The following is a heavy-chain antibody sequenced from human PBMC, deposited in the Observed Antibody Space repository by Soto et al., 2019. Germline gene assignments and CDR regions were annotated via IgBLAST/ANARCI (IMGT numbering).Heavy chain of an antibody. J-gene: IGHJ4*02. V-gene: IGHV3-30*03. Sequence: GGSLRLSCAASGFTFSSYGMHWVRQAPGKGLEWVAVISYDGSNKYYADSVKGRFTISRDNSKNTLYLQMNSLRAEDTAVYYCATIWGPKEWLLISDYFDYWGQGTLVTVSS. D-gene: IGHD3-3*01. CDR3: ATIWGPKEWLLISDYFDY. CDR2: ISYDGSNK. CDR1: GFTFSSYG.